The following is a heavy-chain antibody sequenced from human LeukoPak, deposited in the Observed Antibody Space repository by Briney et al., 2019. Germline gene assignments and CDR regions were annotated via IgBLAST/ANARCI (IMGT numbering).Heavy chain of an antibody. CDR1: GGFISSGVYY. V-gene: IGHV4-31*03. J-gene: IGHJ4*02. CDR3: ASGRSGTFSNY. D-gene: IGHD3-10*01. CDR2: IYYSGST. Sequence: SQTLSLTCTVSGGFISSGVYYWSWIRQHPGEGLEWIGHIYYSGSTYYNPSLKSRVNISVDTSKNQFPLKLSSVTAADTAVYYCASGRSGTFSNYWGQGTLVTVSS.